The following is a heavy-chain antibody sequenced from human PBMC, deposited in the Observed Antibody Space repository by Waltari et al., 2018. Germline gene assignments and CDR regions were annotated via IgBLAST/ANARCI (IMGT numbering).Heavy chain of an antibody. CDR2: IYSGGST. D-gene: IGHD2-2*01. J-gene: IGHJ4*02. V-gene: IGHV3-53*01. Sequence: EVQLVESGGGLIQPGGSLRLSCAASGFTVSSNYMSWVRQAPGKGLEWVSVIYSGGSTYYADSVKGRFTISRDNAKNSLYLQMNSLKADDTAVYYCVRSSSTEFDSWGQGTLVTVSS. CDR1: GFTVSSNY. CDR3: VRSSSTEFDS.